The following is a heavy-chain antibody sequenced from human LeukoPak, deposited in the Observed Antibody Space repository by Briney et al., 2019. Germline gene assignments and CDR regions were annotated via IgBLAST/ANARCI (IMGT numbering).Heavy chain of an antibody. Sequence: GGSLRLSCAASGFTFSSYSMNWVRQAPGKGLEWVAVISYDGSNKYYADSVKGRFTISRDNSKNTLYLQMNSLRAEDTAVYYCAKRHYYDSSGYIGGAFDYWGQGTLVTVSS. CDR3: AKRHYYDSSGYIGGAFDY. J-gene: IGHJ4*02. D-gene: IGHD3-22*01. CDR2: ISYDGSNK. V-gene: IGHV3-30*18. CDR1: GFTFSSYS.